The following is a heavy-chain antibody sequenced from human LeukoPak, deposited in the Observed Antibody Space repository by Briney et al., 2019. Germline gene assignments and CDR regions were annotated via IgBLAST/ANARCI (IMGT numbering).Heavy chain of an antibody. Sequence: SETLSLTCTVSGGSISSSSYYWGWIRQPPGKGLEWIGSIYYSGSTYYNPSLKSRVTISVDTSKNQFSLKLSSVTAADTAVYYCARDRWELPYYYYGMDVWGQGTTVTVSS. CDR3: ARDRWELPYYYYGMDV. J-gene: IGHJ6*02. CDR2: IYYSGST. D-gene: IGHD1-26*01. CDR1: GGSISSSSYY. V-gene: IGHV4-39*07.